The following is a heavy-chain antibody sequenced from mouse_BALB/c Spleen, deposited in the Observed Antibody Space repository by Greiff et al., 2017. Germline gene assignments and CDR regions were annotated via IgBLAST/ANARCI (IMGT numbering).Heavy chain of an antibody. J-gene: IGHJ1*01. Sequence: DVKLVESGPGLVKPSQSLSLTCSVTGYSITSGYYWNWIRQFPGNKLEWMGYISYDGSNNYNPSLKNRISITRDTSKNQFFLKLNSVTTEDTATYYCARDRSGYFDVWGAGTTVTVSS. V-gene: IGHV3-6*02. CDR1: GYSITSGYY. CDR3: ARDRSGYFDV. CDR2: ISYDGSN.